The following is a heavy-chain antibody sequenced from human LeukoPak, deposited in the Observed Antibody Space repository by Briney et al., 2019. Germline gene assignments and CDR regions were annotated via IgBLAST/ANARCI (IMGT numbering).Heavy chain of an antibody. CDR2: IYYSVST. CDR3: ARGWYNWFDP. Sequence: SETLSLTCTVSGVAISRYYWSWIRQPPGKGLEWIGYIYYSVSTHYNPSLKSRDTISVDTSKNQLSLKLSSVTAADTAVYYCARGWYNWFDPWGRGTLVTVSS. V-gene: IGHV4-59*01. J-gene: IGHJ5*02. CDR1: GVAISRYY.